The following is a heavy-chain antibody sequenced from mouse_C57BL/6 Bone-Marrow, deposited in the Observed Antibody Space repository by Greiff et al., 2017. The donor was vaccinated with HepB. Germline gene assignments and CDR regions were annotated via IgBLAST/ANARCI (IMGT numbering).Heavy chain of an antibody. CDR1: GFNIKDDY. Sequence: EVQLQQSGAELVRPGASVKLSCTASGFNIKDDYMHWVKQRPEQGLEWIGWIDPENGDTEYASKFQGKATITADTSSNTAYLQLSSLTSEDTAVYYCTIIGYSWFAYWGQGTLVTVSA. J-gene: IGHJ3*01. CDR2: IDPENGDT. D-gene: IGHD2-3*01. CDR3: TIIGYSWFAY. V-gene: IGHV14-4*01.